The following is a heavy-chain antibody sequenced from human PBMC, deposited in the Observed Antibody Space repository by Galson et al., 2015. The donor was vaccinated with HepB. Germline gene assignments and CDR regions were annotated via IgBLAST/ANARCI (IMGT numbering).Heavy chain of an antibody. D-gene: IGHD4-11*01. CDR2: INPSGGST. V-gene: IGHV1-46*01. CDR3: ARAGLPPYYYYGMDV. J-gene: IGHJ6*02. CDR1: GYTFTRYY. Sequence: SVKVSCKASGYTFTRYYMYWVRQAPGRGLEWMGIINPSGGSTSYPQKFQGRVTMTRDTPTSTVYMELSSLRSEDTAVYYCARAGLPPYYYYGMDVWGQGTTVTVSS.